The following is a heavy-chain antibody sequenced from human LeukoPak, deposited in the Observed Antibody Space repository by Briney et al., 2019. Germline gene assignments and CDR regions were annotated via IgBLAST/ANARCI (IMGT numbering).Heavy chain of an antibody. CDR1: GGSFSGYY. CDR2: INHSGST. Sequence: SETLSLTCAVYGGSFSGYYWSWIRQPPGKGLEWIGEINHSGSTNYNPSLKSRVTISVDASKNQFSLKLSSVTAADTAVYYCARGHRRITMVRGVMTYYFDYWGQGTLVTVSS. J-gene: IGHJ4*02. CDR3: ARGHRRITMVRGVMTYYFDY. D-gene: IGHD3-10*01. V-gene: IGHV4-34*01.